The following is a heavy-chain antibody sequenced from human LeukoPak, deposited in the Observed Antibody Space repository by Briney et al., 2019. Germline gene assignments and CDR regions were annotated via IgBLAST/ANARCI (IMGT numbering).Heavy chain of an antibody. D-gene: IGHD3-9*01. CDR2: ISGSGGST. CDR1: GFTFSGYA. V-gene: IGHV3-23*01. CDR3: AKDPGSYYDILTADY. J-gene: IGHJ4*02. Sequence: GGSLGLSCAASGFTFSGYAMSWVRQAPGKGLEWVSAISGSGGSTYYADSVKGRFTISRDNSKNTLYLQMNSLRAEDTAVYYCAKDPGSYYDILTADYWGQGTLVTVSS.